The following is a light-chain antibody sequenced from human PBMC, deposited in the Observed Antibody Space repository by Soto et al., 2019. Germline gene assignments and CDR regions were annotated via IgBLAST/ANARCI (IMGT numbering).Light chain of an antibody. V-gene: IGKV1-39*01. CDR3: QQSYRSPYT. Sequence: IQMTQSPSSLFASVGDRVTVTCRASQSINIYLNWYQQKPGKAPTLLIYAASSLQSGVPSRFSGGGSRTDFTLTISSLQAEDFATYYCQQSYRSPYTFGQGTKLEIK. CDR2: AAS. CDR1: QSINIY. J-gene: IGKJ2*01.